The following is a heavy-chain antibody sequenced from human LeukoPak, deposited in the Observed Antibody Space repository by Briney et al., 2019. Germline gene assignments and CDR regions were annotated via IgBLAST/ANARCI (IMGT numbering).Heavy chain of an antibody. CDR1: GFTFSTFW. J-gene: IGHJ3*02. Sequence: PGGSLRLSWAASGFTFSTFWMSWVRQAPGKGLEWVSSISSSNNYIYYADSVKGRFTISRDNAKNSLYLQMNSLRAEDTAVYYCARDLNYDHAFYIWGQGTMVTVSS. CDR2: ISSSNNYI. D-gene: IGHD3-22*01. V-gene: IGHV3-21*01. CDR3: ARDLNYDHAFYI.